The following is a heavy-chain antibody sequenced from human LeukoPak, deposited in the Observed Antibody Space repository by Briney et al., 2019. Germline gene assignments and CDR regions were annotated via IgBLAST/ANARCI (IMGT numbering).Heavy chain of an antibody. Sequence: PGGSLRLSCAASGFTFSGSAMHWVRQASGKGLEWVGRIRSKANSYATAYAASVKGRFTISRDDSKNTAYLQMNSLKTEDTAVYYCTGNIRPRDYWGQGTLVTVSS. J-gene: IGHJ4*02. CDR2: IRSKANSYAT. V-gene: IGHV3-73*01. CDR3: TGNIRPRDY. D-gene: IGHD4-17*01. CDR1: GFTFSGSA.